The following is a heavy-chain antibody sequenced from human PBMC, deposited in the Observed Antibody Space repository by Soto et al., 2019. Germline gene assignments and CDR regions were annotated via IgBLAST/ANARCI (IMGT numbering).Heavy chain of an antibody. V-gene: IGHV1-3*01. CDR2: INADNGNT. D-gene: IGHD5-12*01. Sequence: QVQLVQSGAEVKKPGASVTVSCKASGYTFTSFAIHWVRQAPGQRPEWMGWINADNGNTKYSQRFQGRVTFARDTSANTADMQVSSVRSEDTAVYFCAREVVSGYDLGYWGQGTLVTVSS. CDR3: AREVVSGYDLGY. J-gene: IGHJ4*02. CDR1: GYTFTSFA.